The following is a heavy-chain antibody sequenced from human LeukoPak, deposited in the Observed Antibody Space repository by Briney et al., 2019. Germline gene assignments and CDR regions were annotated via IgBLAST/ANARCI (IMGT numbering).Heavy chain of an antibody. J-gene: IGHJ6*02. V-gene: IGHV1-69*04. Sequence: SVKVSCKASGYTFTSYDVNWVRQATGQGLEWMGRIIPILGIANYAQKFQGRVTITADKSTSTAYMELSSLRSEDTAVYYCARDRIAAAGYYYYYGMDVWGQGTTVTVSS. CDR2: IIPILGIA. CDR3: ARDRIAAAGYYYYYGMDV. CDR1: GYTFTSYD. D-gene: IGHD6-13*01.